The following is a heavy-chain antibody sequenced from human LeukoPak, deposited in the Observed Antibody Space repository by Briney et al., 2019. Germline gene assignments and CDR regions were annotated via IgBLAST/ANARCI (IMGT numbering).Heavy chain of an antibody. CDR1: GGSVSGYY. V-gene: IGHV4-4*07. D-gene: IGHD3-10*01. Sequence: SETLSLTCTVSGGSVSGYYWSWIRQSAGKGLEWIGRIYTSGSTNYNPSLKSGVSMSITTSKNPSTLTLKSVTAADTAVYYGARGYGSGSYYNGDSDYWGQGTLVTVSS. CDR2: IYTSGST. J-gene: IGHJ4*02. CDR3: ARGYGSGSYYNGDSDY.